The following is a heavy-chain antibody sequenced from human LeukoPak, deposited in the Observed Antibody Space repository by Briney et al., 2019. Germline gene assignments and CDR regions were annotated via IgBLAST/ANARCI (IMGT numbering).Heavy chain of an antibody. D-gene: IGHD3-22*01. CDR1: GFIFSNYW. J-gene: IGHJ4*02. Sequence: GGSLRLSCAASGFIFSNYWMSWVRQAPGKGLEWVANIKQDGSEKYYVDSVKGRFTISRDNAKNSLYLQMNSLRAEDTAVYYCARGGSSGYDLPFDYWGQGTQVTVSS. CDR2: IKQDGSEK. CDR3: ARGGSSGYDLPFDY. V-gene: IGHV3-7*01.